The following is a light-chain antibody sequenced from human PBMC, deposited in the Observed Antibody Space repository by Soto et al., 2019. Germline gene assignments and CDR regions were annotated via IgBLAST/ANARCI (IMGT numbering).Light chain of an antibody. Sequence: DIQLTQSPSFLSASAGDRVTITCRASQGISSYLAWFQQKPGRAPKLLVYAASTLQSGVPSRFSGSGSGTEFTLTISSLQPEDFATYYCQQRKDYTLNVGGGTKVDIK. CDR3: QQRKDYTLN. CDR1: QGISSY. J-gene: IGKJ4*01. CDR2: AAS. V-gene: IGKV1-9*01.